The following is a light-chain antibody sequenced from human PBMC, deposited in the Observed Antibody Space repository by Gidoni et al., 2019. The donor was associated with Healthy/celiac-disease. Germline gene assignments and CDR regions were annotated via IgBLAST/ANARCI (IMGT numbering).Light chain of an antibody. V-gene: IGKV3-15*01. CDR2: GAS. Sequence: EIVMTQSPATLSVSPGERATLSCRASQSVSSNLALYQQKPGQAPRLLIYGASTRATGIPARFSGSGSGTEFTLTISSLQSEDFAVYYCQQYNNWPCSFGQGTKLEIK. CDR3: QQYNNWPCS. CDR1: QSVSSN. J-gene: IGKJ2*04.